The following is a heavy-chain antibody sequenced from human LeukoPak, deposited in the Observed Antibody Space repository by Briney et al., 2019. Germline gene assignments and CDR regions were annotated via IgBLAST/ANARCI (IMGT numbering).Heavy chain of an antibody. V-gene: IGHV1-69*04. J-gene: IGHJ4*02. CDR2: IIPILGIA. CDR1: GGTFSSYA. CDR3: ARARDSIGGTTNPLR. Sequence: SVKVSCKASGGTFSSYAISWVRQAPGQGLEWMGRIIPILGIANYAQKFQGRVTITADKSTSTAYMELSSLRSEDTAVYYCARARDSIGGTTNPLRWGQGTLVTVSS. D-gene: IGHD4-11*01.